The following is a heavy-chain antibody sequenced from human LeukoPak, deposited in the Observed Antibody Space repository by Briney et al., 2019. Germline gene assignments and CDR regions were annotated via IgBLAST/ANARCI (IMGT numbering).Heavy chain of an antibody. CDR2: ISWNSGSI. V-gene: IGHV3-9*03. Sequence: GGSLRLSCAASGFTFDDYAMHWVRQAPGKGLEWVSGISWNSGSIGYADSVKGRFTISRDNAKNSLYLQMNSLRAEDMALYYCAKDMDGGYSYGHDAFDIWGQGTVVTVSS. D-gene: IGHD5-18*01. CDR1: GFTFDDYA. J-gene: IGHJ3*02. CDR3: AKDMDGGYSYGHDAFDI.